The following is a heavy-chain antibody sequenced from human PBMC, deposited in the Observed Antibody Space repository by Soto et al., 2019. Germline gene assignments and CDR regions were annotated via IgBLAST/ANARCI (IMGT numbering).Heavy chain of an antibody. CDR1: SGSVSTYY. Sequence: KPSETLSLTCTVSSGSVSTYYWSWIRQPAGKGLEWIGRIFTNGNTNYNPSLRSRVTMSVDTSKGQFSLNLTSVTAADTAVYFCARSGGSYNFDSWGQGILVTVS. CDR3: ARSGGSYNFDS. CDR2: IFTNGNT. J-gene: IGHJ4*02. D-gene: IGHD1-26*01. V-gene: IGHV4-4*07.